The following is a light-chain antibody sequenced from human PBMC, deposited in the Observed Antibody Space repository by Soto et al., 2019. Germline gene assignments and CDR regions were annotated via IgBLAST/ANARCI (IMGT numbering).Light chain of an antibody. J-gene: IGKJ4*01. CDR3: QQYGSSPPTLT. CDR1: QSVSSSY. CDR2: GAS. Sequence: EIVLTQPPGTLSLSPGERATLSCRASQSVSSSYLAWYQQKPGQAPRLLIYGASSRATGIPDRFSGSGSGTDFTLTISRLEPEDFAVYYCQQYGSSPPTLTFGGGTKVEIK. V-gene: IGKV3-20*01.